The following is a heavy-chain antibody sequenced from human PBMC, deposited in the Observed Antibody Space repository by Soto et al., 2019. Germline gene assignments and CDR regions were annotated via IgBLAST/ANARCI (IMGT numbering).Heavy chain of an antibody. CDR2: ISYDGSNK. CDR1: GFTFSSYG. CDR3: AKDSGYCSGGSCYETDY. J-gene: IGHJ4*02. D-gene: IGHD2-15*01. Sequence: QVQLVESGGGVVQPGRSLRLSCAASGFTFSSYGMHWVRQAPGKGLEWVAVISYDGSNKYYADSVKGRFTISRDNSKNTLYLQMNSLRAEDTAVYYCAKDSGYCSGGSCYETDYWGQGTLVTVSS. V-gene: IGHV3-30*18.